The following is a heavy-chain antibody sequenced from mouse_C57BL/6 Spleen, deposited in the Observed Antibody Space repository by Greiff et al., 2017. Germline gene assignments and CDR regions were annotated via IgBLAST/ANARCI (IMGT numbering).Heavy chain of an antibody. CDR1: GYTFTGYW. D-gene: IGHD3-2*02. J-gene: IGHJ3*01. CDR3: ASRAAQAPY. V-gene: IGHV1-9*01. Sequence: QVQLQQSGAELMKPGASVKLSCKATGYTFTGYWLEWVKQRPGHGLEWIGEILPGSGSTNYNEQFKGKATFTADTSSTPAYMQLSSLTTEDSAIYYCASRAAQAPYWGQGTLVTVSA. CDR2: ILPGSGST.